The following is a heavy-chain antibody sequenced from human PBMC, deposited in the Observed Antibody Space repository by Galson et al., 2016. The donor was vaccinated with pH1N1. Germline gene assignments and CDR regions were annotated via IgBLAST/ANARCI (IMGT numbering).Heavy chain of an antibody. J-gene: IGHJ3*01. D-gene: IGHD3-10*01. CDR3: TRDRSQEFLHLPMAGFDV. CDR2: ISGRGGNI. Sequence: SLRLSCAASGLTFKNYVMSWVRQGPGKGLEWVSGISGRGGNIYYVDSVKGRFTISRDNFKNTLYLEMKNLRADDTAIYYCTRDRSQEFLHLPMAGFDVWGQGIMVTVSA. V-gene: IGHV3-23*01. CDR1: GLTFKNYV.